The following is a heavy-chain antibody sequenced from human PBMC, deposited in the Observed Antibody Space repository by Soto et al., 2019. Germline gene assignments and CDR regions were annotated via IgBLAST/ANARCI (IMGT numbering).Heavy chain of an antibody. V-gene: IGHV4-4*07. CDR1: GGSISSYY. CDR2: FYPTGKT. CDR3: ARCGLDYGMDV. Sequence: PSGTLSLTCTVSGGSISSYYWCWTRQPAGKGLEWIGRFYPTGKTNYNPSLQSRLTMSADTSRNQFSLNLTSVTAADTAVYYCARCGLDYGMDVWGQGTTVTVSS. D-gene: IGHD3-16*01. J-gene: IGHJ6*02.